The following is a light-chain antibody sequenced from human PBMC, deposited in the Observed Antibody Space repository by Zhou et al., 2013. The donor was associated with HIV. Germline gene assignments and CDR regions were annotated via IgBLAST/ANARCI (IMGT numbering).Light chain of an antibody. CDR1: QSISSH. CDR3: QQYDNLLPIT. V-gene: IGKV1-33*01. J-gene: IGKJ3*01. Sequence: DIQMTQSPSSLSASVGDRVTITCRASQSISSHLNWYQQKPGKAPKLLIYDASNLETGVPSRFSGSGSGTDFTFTISSLQPEDIATYYCQQYDNLLPITFGPRDQ. CDR2: DAS.